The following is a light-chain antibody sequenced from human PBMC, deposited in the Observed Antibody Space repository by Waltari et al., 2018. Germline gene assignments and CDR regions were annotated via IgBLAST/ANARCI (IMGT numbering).Light chain of an antibody. Sequence: SYVLTQPPSVSVAPGKTARITCGGNNIGSKSVHWYQQKPGQAPVFVILDDTDRTSGIAAQLSGSNAGNTATLTISRVEAGDEADYYCQVWDSSSVHVVFGGGTKLTVL. CDR3: QVWDSSSVHVV. V-gene: IGLV3-21*04. CDR2: DDT. CDR1: NIGSKS. J-gene: IGLJ2*01.